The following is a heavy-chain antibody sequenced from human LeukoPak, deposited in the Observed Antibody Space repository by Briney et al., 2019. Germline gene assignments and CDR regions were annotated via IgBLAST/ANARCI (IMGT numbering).Heavy chain of an antibody. CDR1: GYSISSGYY. J-gene: IGHJ4*02. V-gene: IGHV4-4*07. CDR2: IYTSGST. Sequence: SETLSLTCTVSGYSISSGYYWSWIRQPAGKGLEWIGRIYTSGSTNYNPSLKSRVTMSVDTSKNQFSLKLSSVTAADTAVYYCVFTDSSVDYWGQGTLVTVSS. CDR3: VFTDSSVDY. D-gene: IGHD3-22*01.